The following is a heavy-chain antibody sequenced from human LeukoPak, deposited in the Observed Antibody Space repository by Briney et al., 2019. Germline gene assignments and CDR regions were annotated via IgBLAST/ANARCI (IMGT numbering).Heavy chain of an antibody. D-gene: IGHD6-19*01. Sequence: PGGSLRLSCAASGFTFSSYGMHWVRQAPGKGLEWVAFIRYDGSNKYYADSVKGRFTISRDNSKNTLYLQMNSLRAEDTAVYYCARDKPISIAVAGPAWYFDLWGRGTLVTVSS. CDR3: ARDKPISIAVAGPAWYFDL. V-gene: IGHV3-30*02. CDR2: IRYDGSNK. CDR1: GFTFSSYG. J-gene: IGHJ2*01.